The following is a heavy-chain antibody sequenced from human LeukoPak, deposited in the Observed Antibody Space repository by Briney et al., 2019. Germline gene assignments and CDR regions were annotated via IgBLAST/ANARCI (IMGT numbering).Heavy chain of an antibody. V-gene: IGHV4-39*07. Sequence: SETLSLTCTVSGGSISSSSYYWGWIRQPPGKGLEWIGSIYYSGSTYYNPSLKSRVTISVDTSKNQFSLKLSSVTAADTAVYYCARDYIAAGTTTTDYWGQGTLVTVSS. CDR2: IYYSGST. J-gene: IGHJ4*02. CDR1: GGSISSSSYY. CDR3: ARDYIAAGTTTTDY. D-gene: IGHD6-13*01.